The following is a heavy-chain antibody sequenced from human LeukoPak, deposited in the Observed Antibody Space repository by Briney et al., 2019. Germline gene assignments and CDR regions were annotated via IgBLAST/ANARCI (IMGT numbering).Heavy chain of an antibody. CDR1: GGSISSSSYY. V-gene: IGHV4-39*07. CDR3: ARDGCGGDCPFDY. J-gene: IGHJ4*02. D-gene: IGHD2-21*02. Sequence: SETLSLTCTVSGGSISSSSYYWGWIRQPPGKGLEWIGSIYYSGSTYYNPSLKSRVTISVDTSKNQFSLKLSSVTAADTAVYYCARDGCGGDCPFDYWGQGTLVTVSS. CDR2: IYYSGST.